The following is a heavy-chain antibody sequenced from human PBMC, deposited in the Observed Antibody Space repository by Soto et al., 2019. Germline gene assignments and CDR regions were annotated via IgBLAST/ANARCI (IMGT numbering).Heavy chain of an antibody. CDR3: ASSRTGITIFGVVVEAFDI. Sequence: EVQLVESGGGLVQPGGSLRLSCAASGFTFSSYAMHWVRQAPGKGLEYVSAISSNGGSTYYANSVKGRFTISRDNSKNTLYLQMGSMRAEDMAVYYCASSRTGITIFGVVVEAFDIWGQGTMVTVSS. CDR1: GFTFSSYA. CDR2: ISSNGGST. D-gene: IGHD3-3*01. J-gene: IGHJ3*02. V-gene: IGHV3-64*01.